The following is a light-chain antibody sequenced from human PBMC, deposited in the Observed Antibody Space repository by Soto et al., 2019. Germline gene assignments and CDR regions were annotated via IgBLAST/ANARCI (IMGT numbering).Light chain of an antibody. V-gene: IGLV1-40*01. Sequence: QSVLTQPPSLSGAPGQRVTFSCTGRGSNIWAGYDVHWYQQLPGTAHKLLIYGNITRPSGVPDLFSGSKAGTSASLAITGLQAEDEADNYCHSYANSLPGVVFGGGTKLTVL. J-gene: IGLJ2*01. CDR3: HSYANSLPGVV. CDR2: GNI. CDR1: GSNIWAGYD.